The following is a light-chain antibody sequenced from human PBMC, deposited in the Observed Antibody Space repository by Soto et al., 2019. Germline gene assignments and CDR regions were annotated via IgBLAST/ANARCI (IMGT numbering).Light chain of an antibody. V-gene: IGLV2-23*02. CDR1: SSDVGSYNL. Sequence: QSVLTQPASVSGSPGQSITISCTGTSSDVGSYNLVSWYQQHPGKAPKLMIYEVSKRPSGVSNRFSGSKSGNTASLTISGLQAEDEADYYCCSYAGSSTSVVFGGGPKLTVL. CDR3: CSYAGSSTSVV. J-gene: IGLJ2*01. CDR2: EVS.